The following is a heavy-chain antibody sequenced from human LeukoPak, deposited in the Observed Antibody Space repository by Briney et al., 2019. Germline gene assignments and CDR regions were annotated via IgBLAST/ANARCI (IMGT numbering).Heavy chain of an antibody. CDR3: ARIGDLDDWEVPFDP. CDR2: ISYDGSIK. J-gene: IGHJ5*02. V-gene: IGHV3-30*04. Sequence: GGSLRLSCAASGFTLSKYAMHWVRQAPGKGPEWVAVISYDGSIKYYADSVKGRFTISRDNSKNTVFLRMTSLRGEDTAVYYCARIGDLDDWEVPFDPWGQGTLVTVSS. D-gene: IGHD3-9*01. CDR1: GFTLSKYA.